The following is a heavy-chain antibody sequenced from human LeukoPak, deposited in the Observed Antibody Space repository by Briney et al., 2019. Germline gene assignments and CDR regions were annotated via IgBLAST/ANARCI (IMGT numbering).Heavy chain of an antibody. J-gene: IGHJ4*02. V-gene: IGHV3-7*01. D-gene: IGHD4-17*01. CDR1: GFTFSDYW. CDR3: AKPDLTTDPDISFDY. CDR2: IRQDGSEK. Sequence: GGSLRLSCAASGFTFSDYWMNWVRLAPGEGLEWVASIRQDGSEKSYVDSVKGRFTISRDNTWNSLYLQMNSLRAEDTAVYYCAKPDLTTDPDISFDYWGQGTLVTVSS.